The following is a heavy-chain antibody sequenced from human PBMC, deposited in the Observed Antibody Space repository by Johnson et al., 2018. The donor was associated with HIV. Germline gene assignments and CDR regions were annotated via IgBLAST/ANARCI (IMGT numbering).Heavy chain of an antibody. V-gene: IGHV3-9*01. J-gene: IGHJ3*02. CDR1: GFTFSSYA. CDR2: ISWNSGSI. CDR3: ARDRGQPDAFDI. D-gene: IGHD3-10*01. Sequence: VQLVESGGGLVQPGGSLRLSCAASGFTFSSYAMHWVRQAPGKGLEWVSGISWNSGSIGYADSVKGRFTISRDNAKNSLYLQMNSLRAEDTALYYCARDRGQPDAFDIWGQGTMVTVSS.